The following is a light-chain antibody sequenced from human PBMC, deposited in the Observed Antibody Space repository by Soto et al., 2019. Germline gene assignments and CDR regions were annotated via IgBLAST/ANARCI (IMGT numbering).Light chain of an antibody. CDR3: QQYNNWPWT. V-gene: IGKV3-15*01. CDR1: QSVSSN. J-gene: IGKJ1*01. CDR2: GAS. Sequence: EIVMTQSPATLSVSPGERATLSCRASQSVSSNLAWYQQEPGQAPRLLIYGASTRATGIPATFSGSGSGTEFTLTISSLQSEDFAIYYCQQYNNWPWTFGQGTKVEIK.